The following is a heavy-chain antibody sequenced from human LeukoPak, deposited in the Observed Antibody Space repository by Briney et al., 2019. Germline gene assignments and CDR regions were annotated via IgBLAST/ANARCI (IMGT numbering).Heavy chain of an antibody. CDR2: INPSGGST. Sequence: ASVKVSCTASGYTFTSYYMHWVRQAPGQGLEWMGIINPSGGSTSYAQKFQGRVTMTRDTSTSTVYMELSSLRSEDTAVYYCARKEVPGAPYYYYGMDVWGQGTTVTVSS. CDR3: ARKEVPGAPYYYYGMDV. V-gene: IGHV1-46*01. CDR1: GYTFTSYY. D-gene: IGHD2-2*01. J-gene: IGHJ6*02.